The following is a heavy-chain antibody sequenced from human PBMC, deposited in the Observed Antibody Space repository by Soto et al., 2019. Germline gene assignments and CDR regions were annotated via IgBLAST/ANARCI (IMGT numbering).Heavy chain of an antibody. V-gene: IGHV4-31*03. J-gene: IGHJ6*02. D-gene: IGHD3-10*01. CDR3: ARLGGSWSYPGYYYGIYV. CDR2: IYYSGST. Sequence: SETLSLTCTVSGGSISSGGYYWSWIRQHPGKGLEWIGYIYYSGSTYYNPSLKSRVTISVDTSKNQFSLKLSSVTAADTAVYYCARLGGSWSYPGYYYGIYVWGQGTTVTVS. CDR1: GGSISSGGYY.